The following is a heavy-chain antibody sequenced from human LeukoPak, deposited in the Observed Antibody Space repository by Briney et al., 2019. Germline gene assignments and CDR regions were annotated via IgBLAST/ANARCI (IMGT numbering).Heavy chain of an antibody. J-gene: IGHJ2*01. CDR3: ARGLLTGRNWYFDL. CDR1: GYTFSSYG. Sequence: ASVKVSCKASGYTFSSYGISWMRQAPGQGLEWMGWINPHSGGTNYAQNFQGRVTMTRDTSISTVYMELRTLRSDDTAVYYCARGLLTGRNWYFDLWGRGTLVTASS. CDR2: INPHSGGT. V-gene: IGHV1-2*02. D-gene: IGHD7-27*01.